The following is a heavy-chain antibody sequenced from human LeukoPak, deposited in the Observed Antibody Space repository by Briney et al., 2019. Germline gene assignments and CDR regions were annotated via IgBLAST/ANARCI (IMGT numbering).Heavy chain of an antibody. J-gene: IGHJ4*02. CDR1: GFTFSSYA. D-gene: IGHD6-6*01. Sequence: GGSLRLSCGASGFTFSSYAMSWVRQAPGKGLEWVSAISGSGGSTYYADSVKGRFTISRDNSKNTLYLQMNSLRAEDTAVYYCAKECIAARLLSNFDYWGQGTLVTVSS. CDR2: ISGSGGST. CDR3: AKECIAARLLSNFDY. V-gene: IGHV3-23*01.